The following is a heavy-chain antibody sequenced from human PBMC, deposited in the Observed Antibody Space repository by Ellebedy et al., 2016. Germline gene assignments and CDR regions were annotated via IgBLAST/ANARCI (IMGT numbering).Heavy chain of an antibody. CDR3: ARGYSGYDLLY. Sequence: GGSLRLSCAASGFTFSSYAMHWVRQAPGKGLEWVAVISYDGSNKYYADSVKGRFTISRDNSKNTLYLQMNSLRAEDTAVYYCARGYSGYDLLYWGQGTLVTVSS. D-gene: IGHD5-12*01. V-gene: IGHV3-30-3*01. J-gene: IGHJ4*02. CDR1: GFTFSSYA. CDR2: ISYDGSNK.